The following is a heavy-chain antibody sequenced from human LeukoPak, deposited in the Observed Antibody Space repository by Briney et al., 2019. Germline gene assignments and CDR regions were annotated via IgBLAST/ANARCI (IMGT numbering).Heavy chain of an antibody. CDR3: AKDDGARRTYGSGSYYNLPGYMDV. J-gene: IGHJ6*03. CDR2: ISGSGGST. D-gene: IGHD3-10*01. CDR1: GFTLSSYA. V-gene: IGHV3-23*01. Sequence: GGSLRLSCAASGFTLSSYAMSWVRQAPGKGLEWVSAISGSGGSTYYADSVKGRFTISRDNSKNTLYLQMNSLRAEDTAVYYCAKDDGARRTYGSGSYYNLPGYMDVWGKGTTVTVSS.